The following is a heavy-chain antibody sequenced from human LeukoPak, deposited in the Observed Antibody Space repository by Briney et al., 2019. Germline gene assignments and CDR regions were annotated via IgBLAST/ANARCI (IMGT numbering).Heavy chain of an antibody. CDR3: GIPLTDYYDASGYYLDH. D-gene: IGHD3-22*01. Sequence: GGSLRLSCAASGFTFSSYSMKWVRQAPGKGLEWVSYINPTGTIIYYADSVRGRFTISRDNAKNSLYLQMNSLRAEDTAVYDCGIPLTDYYDASGYYLDHWGQGTLVTVSS. J-gene: IGHJ4*02. V-gene: IGHV3-48*04. CDR2: INPTGTII. CDR1: GFTFSSYS.